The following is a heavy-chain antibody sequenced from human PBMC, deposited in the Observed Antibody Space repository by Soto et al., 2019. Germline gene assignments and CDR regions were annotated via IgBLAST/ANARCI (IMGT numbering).Heavy chain of an antibody. Sequence: SGGSLRLSCAASGFTIYNYGMHWVRQAPGKGLEWVAAISADGSNTYYAGSVKGRFTISRDNSKKTLNLEINSKRAYDMDMYSFAAAYAFWSAEPTLRNKLDPWGQGTLVTVSS. CDR1: GFTIYNYG. CDR3: AAAYAFWSAEPTLRNKLDP. V-gene: IGHV3-30*03. D-gene: IGHD3-3*01. J-gene: IGHJ5*02. CDR2: ISADGSNT.